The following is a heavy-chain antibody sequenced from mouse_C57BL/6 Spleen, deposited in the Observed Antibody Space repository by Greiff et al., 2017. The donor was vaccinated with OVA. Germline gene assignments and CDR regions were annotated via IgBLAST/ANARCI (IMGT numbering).Heavy chain of an antibody. D-gene: IGHD2-5*01. Sequence: QQPGSELVKPGASVKLSCKASGYTFTSYWMHWVKQRPGQGLEWIGMIHPNSGSTNYNEKFKSKATLTVDKSSSTAYMQLSSLTSEDSAVYYCARGYSNYDWYFDVWGTGTTVTVSS. CDR3: ARGYSNYDWYFDV. CDR2: IHPNSGST. V-gene: IGHV1-64*01. CDR1: GYTFTSYW. J-gene: IGHJ1*03.